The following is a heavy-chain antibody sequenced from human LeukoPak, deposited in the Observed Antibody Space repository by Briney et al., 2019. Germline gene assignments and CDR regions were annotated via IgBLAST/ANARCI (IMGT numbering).Heavy chain of an antibody. CDR1: GGTFSSYA. D-gene: IGHD5-18*01. CDR3: ARDEGYSYALQH. CDR2: IIPILGIA. V-gene: IGHV1-69*04. J-gene: IGHJ1*01. Sequence: ASVKVSCKASGGTFSSYAISWVRQAPGQGLEWMGRIIPILGIANYAQKFQGRVTITADESTSTAYMELSSLRSEDTAVYYCARDEGYSYALQHWGQGTLVTVSS.